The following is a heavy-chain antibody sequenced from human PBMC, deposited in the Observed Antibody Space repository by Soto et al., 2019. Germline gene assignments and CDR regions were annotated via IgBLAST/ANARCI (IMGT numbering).Heavy chain of an antibody. J-gene: IGHJ4*02. D-gene: IGHD5-18*01. V-gene: IGHV3-74*01. Sequence: EEQLVESGGASVQPGGSLRLSCAASGFTFTMYWMHWVRQAPGKGLVWVSRVNSDGTGTTYADSVKGRFTVSRDNAKDTVYLQMDSLRVEDTAVYYCARGDPGYSYGKIDYWGQGTLVTVSS. CDR3: ARGDPGYSYGKIDY. CDR2: VNSDGTGT. CDR1: GFTFTMYW.